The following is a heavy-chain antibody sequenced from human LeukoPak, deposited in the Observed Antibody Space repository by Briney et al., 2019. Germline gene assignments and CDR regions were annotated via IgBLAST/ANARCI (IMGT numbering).Heavy chain of an antibody. CDR3: ARVGPNDAFDI. CDR2: MNPNSGNT. J-gene: IGHJ3*02. CDR1: GYTFTSYD. Sequence: ASVKVSCKASGYTFTSYDINWVRQATGQGLEWMGWMNPNSGNTAYPQKFQGRVTMPRNISISTAYMELSSLRSEDTAVYYCARVGPNDAFDIWGQGTMVTVSS. V-gene: IGHV1-8*01.